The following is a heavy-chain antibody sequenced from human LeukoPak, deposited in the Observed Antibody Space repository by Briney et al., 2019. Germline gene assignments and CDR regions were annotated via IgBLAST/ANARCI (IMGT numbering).Heavy chain of an antibody. CDR2: ISSSSTTM. CDR3: ARVKTSTTFRDAFDI. Sequence: GGSLRLSCAASGFTFSSYSMNWVRQAPGKGLEWVSYISSSSTTMYYADSGKGRFTISRDNAKNSLYLQMNSLRDEDTAVYYCARVKTSTTFRDAFDIWGQGTMVTVSS. D-gene: IGHD3-16*01. V-gene: IGHV3-48*02. CDR1: GFTFSSYS. J-gene: IGHJ3*02.